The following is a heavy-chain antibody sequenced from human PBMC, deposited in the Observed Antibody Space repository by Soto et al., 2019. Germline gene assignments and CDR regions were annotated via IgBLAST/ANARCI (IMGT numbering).Heavy chain of an antibody. V-gene: IGHV1-46*01. D-gene: IGHD1-1*01. Sequence: GASVQVSCLASGYTLSDANINWVRQAPGQGPEWMGIINPRADSTNYAQKFQGRVTITRDTSASTAYMELSSLRSEDTAVYYCASRYNWNDYYHGMDVWGQGTTVTVSS. CDR2: INPRADST. CDR1: GYTLSDAN. J-gene: IGHJ6*02. CDR3: ASRYNWNDYYHGMDV.